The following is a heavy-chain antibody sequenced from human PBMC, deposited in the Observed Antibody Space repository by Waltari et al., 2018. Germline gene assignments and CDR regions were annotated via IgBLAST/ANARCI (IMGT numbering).Heavy chain of an antibody. V-gene: IGHV4-59*01. CDR3: AREIYGGNSRPYDY. Sequence: QVQLQESGPGLVKPSETLSLTCTVSGGSITGYYWSWIRQPPGKGLEWIGHIYYNGNTDYNPSLKSRVTISVDTSKNQFSLKRSSMTAADTAVYYCAREIYGGNSRPYDYWGQGTLVTVSS. CDR1: GGSITGYY. CDR2: IYYNGNT. D-gene: IGHD4-17*01. J-gene: IGHJ4*02.